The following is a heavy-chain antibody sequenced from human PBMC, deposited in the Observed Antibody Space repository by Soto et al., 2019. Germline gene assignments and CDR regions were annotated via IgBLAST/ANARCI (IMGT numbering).Heavy chain of an antibody. CDR2: IDPSDSYT. D-gene: IGHD6-13*01. CDR1: GYTFTSYW. Sequence: LGESLKISCKGSGYTFTSYWITWVRQMPGKGLEWMARIDPSDSYTNYSPSFQGHVTISVDKSINTAYLQWSGLKASDTAMYFCARNSYSSRWDFFDYWGQGSMVTVS. J-gene: IGHJ4*02. V-gene: IGHV5-10-1*01. CDR3: ARNSYSSRWDFFDY.